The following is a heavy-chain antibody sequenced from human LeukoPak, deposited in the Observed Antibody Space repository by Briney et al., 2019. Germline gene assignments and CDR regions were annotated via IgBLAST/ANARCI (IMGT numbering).Heavy chain of an antibody. CDR2: ISYDGSNK. J-gene: IGHJ6*02. V-gene: IGHV3-30*03. D-gene: IGHD3-22*01. Sequence: GGSLRLSCAASGFTFSNYGMHWVRQAPGKGLEWVAVISYDGSNKYYVDSVKGRFTISRDNAKNSLYLQMNSLRAEDTAVYYCARIPYYDNSVVDVWGQGTTVTVSS. CDR3: ARIPYYDNSVVDV. CDR1: GFTFSNYG.